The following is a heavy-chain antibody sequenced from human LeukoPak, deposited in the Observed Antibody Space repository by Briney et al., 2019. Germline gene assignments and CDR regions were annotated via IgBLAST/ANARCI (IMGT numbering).Heavy chain of an antibody. D-gene: IGHD3-10*02. CDR2: IKQDGSEE. J-gene: IGHJ6*04. CDR1: GFTLSSYW. CDR3: AELGITMIGGV. V-gene: IGHV3-7*01. Sequence: GGSLRLSCAASGFTLSSYWMSWVRQAPGKGLEWVAVIKQDGSEEYYVDPVKGRFTISRDNAENSLYLQMNSLIDVDTAVYFCAELGITMIGGVWGKGTTVTISS.